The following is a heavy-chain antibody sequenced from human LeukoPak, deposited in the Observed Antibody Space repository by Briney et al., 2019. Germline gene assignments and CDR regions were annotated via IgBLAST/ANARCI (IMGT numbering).Heavy chain of an antibody. D-gene: IGHD2-15*01. CDR1: GFTFSCYA. J-gene: IGHJ4*02. V-gene: IGHV3-30*04. CDR2: ISYDGSNK. Sequence: GGSLRLSCAASGFTFSCYAMHWVRQAPGKWLEWVAVISYDGSNKYYADSVKGRFTISRDNSKNTLYLQMNSLRAEDTAVYYCARDLGYCSGGSCYGLNPLDYWGQGTLVTVSS. CDR3: ARDLGYCSGGSCYGLNPLDY.